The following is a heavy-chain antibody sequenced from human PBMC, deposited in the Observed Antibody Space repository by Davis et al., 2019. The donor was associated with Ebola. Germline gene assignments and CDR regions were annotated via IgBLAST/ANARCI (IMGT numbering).Heavy chain of an antibody. Sequence: PGGSLRLSCAASGFTFDDYAMHWVRPAPGKGLEWVSGISWNSGSIGYADSVKGRFTISRDNSKNTLYLQMNSLRAEDTAVYYCARGESRQWLVRWGQGTLVTVSS. D-gene: IGHD6-19*01. J-gene: IGHJ4*02. CDR3: ARGESRQWLVR. V-gene: IGHV3-9*01. CDR1: GFTFDDYA. CDR2: ISWNSGSI.